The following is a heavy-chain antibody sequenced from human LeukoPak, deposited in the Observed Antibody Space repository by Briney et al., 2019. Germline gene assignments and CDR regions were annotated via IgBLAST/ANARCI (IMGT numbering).Heavy chain of an antibody. J-gene: IGHJ3*02. D-gene: IGHD3-3*01. Sequence: GASVKVSCKASGYTFTGYGISWVRQAPGQGLEWMGGIIPIFGTANYAQKFQGRVTITADESTSTAYMELSSLRSEDTAVYYCARDLDYDFWSGYHRLTTTRAFDIWGQGTMVTVSS. CDR1: GYTFTGYG. CDR3: ARDLDYDFWSGYHRLTTTRAFDI. V-gene: IGHV1-69*13. CDR2: IIPIFGTA.